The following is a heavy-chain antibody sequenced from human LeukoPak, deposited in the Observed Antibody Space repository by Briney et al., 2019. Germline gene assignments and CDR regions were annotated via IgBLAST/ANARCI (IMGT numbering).Heavy chain of an antibody. CDR1: GFTFSSYS. V-gene: IGHV3-21*01. CDR2: ISSSSSYI. Sequence: PGGSLRLSCAASGFTFSSYSMNWVRQAPGKGLEWVSSISSSSSYIYYADSVKGRFIISRDNSKNALFLQMNSLRAEDTAVYYCAGPGISDHGLDVWGQGTTVTVSS. CDR3: AGPGISDHGLDV. J-gene: IGHJ6*02. D-gene: IGHD3-3*02.